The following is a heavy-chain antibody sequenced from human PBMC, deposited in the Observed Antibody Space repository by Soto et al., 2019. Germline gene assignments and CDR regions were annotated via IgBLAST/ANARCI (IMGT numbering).Heavy chain of an antibody. CDR2: ITSNGVGT. J-gene: IGHJ4*02. CDR1: GFTFSTYA. V-gene: IGHV3-64D*08. CDR3: VKASSGWLTDY. Sequence: GGSLRLSCSASGFTFSTYAMQWVRQAPGKGLEYVSSITSNGVGTYYADSAKGRFTISRDNSRNTLYLQMSSLRLEDTAVYYCVKASSGWLTDYWGQGTLVTVSS. D-gene: IGHD6-19*01.